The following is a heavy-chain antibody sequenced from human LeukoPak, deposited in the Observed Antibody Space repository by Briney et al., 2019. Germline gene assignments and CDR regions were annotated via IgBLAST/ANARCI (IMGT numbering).Heavy chain of an antibody. CDR3: AKGPIAYHYDSSGYFVDY. Sequence: GGSLRLSCAASGFTFSSYAMSWVRQAPGKGLEWVSAISGSGGSTYYADSVKGRFTISRDNSKNTLYLQMNSLRAEDTAVYYCAKGPIAYHYDSSGYFVDYWGQGTLVTVSS. J-gene: IGHJ4*02. CDR1: GFTFSSYA. D-gene: IGHD3-22*01. V-gene: IGHV3-23*01. CDR2: ISGSGGST.